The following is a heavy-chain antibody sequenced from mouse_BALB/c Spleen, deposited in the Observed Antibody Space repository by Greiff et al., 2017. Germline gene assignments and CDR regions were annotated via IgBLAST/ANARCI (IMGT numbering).Heavy chain of an antibody. CDR2: ISSGGSYT. J-gene: IGHJ3*01. D-gene: IGHD2-4*01. V-gene: IGHV5-6*02. Sequence: DVHLVESGGDLVKPGGSLKLSCAASGFTFSSYGMSWVRQTPDKRLEWVATISSGGSYTYYPDSVKGRFTISRDNAKNTLYLQMSSLKSEDTAMYYCARRGGVYDYDGWFAYWGQGTLVTVSA. CDR3: ARRGGVYDYDGWFAY. CDR1: GFTFSSYG.